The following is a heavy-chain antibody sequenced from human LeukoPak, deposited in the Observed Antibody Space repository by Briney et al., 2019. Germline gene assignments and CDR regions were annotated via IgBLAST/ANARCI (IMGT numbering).Heavy chain of an antibody. Sequence: PGGSLRLSCAASRFTLSNYWMSWVRQAPGKGLEWVANIKQDGSEKYYVDSVKGRFTISRDNAKNSLYLQMNSLRAEDTAVYYCARDSPVILAGGFDPWGQGTLVTVSS. CDR3: ARDSPVILAGGFDP. J-gene: IGHJ5*02. V-gene: IGHV3-7*01. CDR2: IKQDGSEK. D-gene: IGHD2/OR15-2a*01. CDR1: RFTLSNYW.